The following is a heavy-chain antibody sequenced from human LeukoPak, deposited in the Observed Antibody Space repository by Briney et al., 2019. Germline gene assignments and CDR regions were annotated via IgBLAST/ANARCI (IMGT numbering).Heavy chain of an antibody. D-gene: IGHD3-3*01. V-gene: IGHV4-38-2*02. CDR3: ARGAEYYAIWRGYAGYSDY. Sequence: PSETLSLTCTVSGYSISNGYYWGWIRQPPGQGLEWVGSIYHRGSTYYNPSLRSRVTISLDRSKKKFSLKLTSVTAADTAVYFCARGAEYYAIWRGYAGYSDYWGQGISVTVSS. CDR2: IYHRGST. CDR1: GYSISNGYY. J-gene: IGHJ4*02.